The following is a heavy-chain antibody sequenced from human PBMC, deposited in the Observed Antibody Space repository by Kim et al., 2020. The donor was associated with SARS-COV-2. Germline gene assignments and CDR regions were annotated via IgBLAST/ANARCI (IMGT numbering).Heavy chain of an antibody. Sequence: GGSLRLSCAASGFSFSDDYMSWVRQAPGKGLEWVSCIRSNSSCTNYADAVQVRCTISSDNAKNSLNLYMNILRPEDTATAECECARVDDY. J-gene: IGHJ4*01. CDR2: IRSNSSCT. CDR3: ECARVDDY. D-gene: IGHD3-3*01. CDR1: GFSFSDDY. V-gene: IGHV3-11*03.